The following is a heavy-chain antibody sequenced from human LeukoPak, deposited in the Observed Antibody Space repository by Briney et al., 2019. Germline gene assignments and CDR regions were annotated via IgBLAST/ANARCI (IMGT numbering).Heavy chain of an antibody. V-gene: IGHV3-43*01. D-gene: IGHD1/OR15-1a*01. CDR1: GFTFDDYT. CDR3: AKKQQGGNTYYYYYYGMDV. J-gene: IGHJ6*02. CDR2: ISWDGGST. Sequence: PGGSLRLSCAASGFTFDDYTMHWVRQAPGKGLEWVSLISWDGGSTYYADSVKGRFTISRDNSKNSLYLQMNSLRTEDTALYYCAKKQQGGNTYYYYYYGMDVWGQGTTVTVSS.